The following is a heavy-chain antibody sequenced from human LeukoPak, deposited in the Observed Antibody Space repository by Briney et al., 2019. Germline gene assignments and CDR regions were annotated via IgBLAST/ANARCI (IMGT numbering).Heavy chain of an antibody. CDR3: ARGFGWSFDY. D-gene: IGHD2-15*01. Sequence: PGGSLRPSCAASGFTFSSYSMSWVRQAPGKGLEWVSVIYSGGSTYYADSVKGRFTISRDNSKNTLYLQMNSLRAEDTAVYYCARGFGWSFDYWGQGTLVTVSS. J-gene: IGHJ4*02. CDR2: IYSGGST. V-gene: IGHV3-53*01. CDR1: GFTFSSYS.